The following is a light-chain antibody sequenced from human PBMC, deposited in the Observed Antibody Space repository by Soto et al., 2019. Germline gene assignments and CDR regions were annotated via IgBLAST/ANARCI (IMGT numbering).Light chain of an antibody. Sequence: EIVLTQSPATLSLSPGERATLSCRASQSVSSYLAWYQQKPGHAPRLLIYDASNRATVIPARFSGSGSGTDFTANIISLEPADFAVYASTHRSNWPGTFGPGTTVPI. CDR1: QSVSSY. J-gene: IGKJ3*01. V-gene: IGKV3-11*01. CDR2: DAS. CDR3: THRSNWPGT.